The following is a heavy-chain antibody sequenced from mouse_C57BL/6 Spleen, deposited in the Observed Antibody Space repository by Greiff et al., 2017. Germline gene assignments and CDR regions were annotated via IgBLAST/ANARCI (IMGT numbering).Heavy chain of an antibody. D-gene: IGHD2-4*01. Sequence: VQLKESGPGLVAPSQRLSIPCTVSGFSLTSYGVDWVRQPPGKGLEWLGVIWGGGSTNYNSALMSRLSISKDNSKSQVFLKMTRLQTDYTAMYYCATRGVDYYYGFAYWGQGTLVTVSA. CDR1: GFSLTSYG. CDR2: IWGGGST. J-gene: IGHJ3*01. V-gene: IGHV2-9*01. CDR3: ATRGVDYYYGFAY.